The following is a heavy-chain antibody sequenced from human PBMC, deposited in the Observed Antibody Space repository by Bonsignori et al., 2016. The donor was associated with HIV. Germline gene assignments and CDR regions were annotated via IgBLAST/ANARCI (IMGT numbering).Heavy chain of an antibody. Sequence: WIRQPPGKGLEWVSCIDSSSRYKYYADSVKGRFTISRDNAKNSLYLQLNSLSAEDTAVYYCARDLDHDILTGPDPWGYYFDYWGQGTLVTVSS. D-gene: IGHD3-9*01. CDR2: IDSSSRYK. CDR3: ARDLDHDILTGPDPWGYYFDY. J-gene: IGHJ4*02. V-gene: IGHV3-21*01.